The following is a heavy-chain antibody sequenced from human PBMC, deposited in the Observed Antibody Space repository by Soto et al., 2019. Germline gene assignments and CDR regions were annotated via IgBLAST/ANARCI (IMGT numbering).Heavy chain of an antibody. CDR2: ISSSGSTI. CDR3: ARDGGYYFDY. V-gene: IGHV3-48*03. CDR1: GFTFSSYE. J-gene: IGHJ4*02. Sequence: PGGSLRLSCAASGFTFSSYEMNRVRQAPGKGLEWVSYISSSGSTIYYADSVKGRFTISRDNAKNSLYLQMNSLRAEDTAVYYCARDGGYYFDYWGQGTLVTVSS. D-gene: IGHD3-10*01.